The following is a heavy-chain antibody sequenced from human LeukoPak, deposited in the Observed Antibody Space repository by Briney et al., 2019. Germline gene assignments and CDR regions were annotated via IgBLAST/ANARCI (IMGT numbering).Heavy chain of an antibody. CDR2: MYYGGSS. V-gene: IGHV4-39*06. CDR1: GDSIRTSSHY. J-gene: IGHJ4*02. Sequence: SETLSLTCTVSGDSIRTSSHYWGWIRQPPGTGPEWLGSMYYGGSSYYKPSLKSRVTISVDTSKNQFPLKLISVTAADTAVYYCARSQHFFDYWGQGILVTVSS. CDR3: ARSQHFFDY.